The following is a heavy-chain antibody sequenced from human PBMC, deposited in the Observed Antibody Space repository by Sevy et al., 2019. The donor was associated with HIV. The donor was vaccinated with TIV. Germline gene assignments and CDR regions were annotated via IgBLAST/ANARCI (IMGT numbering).Heavy chain of an antibody. CDR2: ISTGSGNI. CDR1: GFTFSSYG. Sequence: EGSLRLSCAGSGFTFSSYGMNWVRQAPGKGLEWVSYISTGSGNIYYADSVKGRFTISRDNAKNSLYLQMNSLTAEDTAVYYCARAGGLDFWGQGTLVTVSS. V-gene: IGHV3-48*01. J-gene: IGHJ4*02. CDR3: ARAGGLDF. D-gene: IGHD3-10*01.